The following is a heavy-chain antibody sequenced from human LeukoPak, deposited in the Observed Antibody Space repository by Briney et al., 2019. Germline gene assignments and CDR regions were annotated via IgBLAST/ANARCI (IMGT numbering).Heavy chain of an antibody. CDR2: IYSDNT. CDR3: AREKGLFPFEY. CDR1: GFTVSTNS. D-gene: IGHD2/OR15-2a*01. Sequence: QAGGSLRLSCTVSGFTVSTNSMSWVRQAPGKGLEWVSFIYSDNTHYSDSVKGRFTISRDNSKNTLYLQMNSLRAEDTAVYYCAREKGLFPFEYWGRGTLVTVSS. V-gene: IGHV3-66*01. J-gene: IGHJ4*02.